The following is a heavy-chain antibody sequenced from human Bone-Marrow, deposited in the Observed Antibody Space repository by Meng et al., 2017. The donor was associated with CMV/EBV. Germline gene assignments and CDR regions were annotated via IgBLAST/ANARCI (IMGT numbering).Heavy chain of an antibody. CDR3: AQRRWTSSGWYGNWFDP. J-gene: IGHJ5*02. D-gene: IGHD6-19*01. Sequence: LSTSGVGVGWIRQPTGEALEWLAIIYWDADKRDSTVLKNRLTITRDTSKNQVALSMTDMDPVDTATYYCAQRRWTSSGWYGNWFDPWGQGILVTVSS. CDR2: IYWDADK. CDR1: LSTSGVG. V-gene: IGHV2-5*02.